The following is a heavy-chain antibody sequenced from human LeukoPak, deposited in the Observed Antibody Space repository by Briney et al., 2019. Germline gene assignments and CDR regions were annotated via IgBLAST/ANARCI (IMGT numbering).Heavy chain of an antibody. CDR2: ITNSGENT. Sequence: PGGSLRLSCEASGFSFPYGMSWVRQAPGKGLEWVSGITNSGENTYYADSVKGRFTISRDNSKNTLYLQMNSLRAEDTAVYFCASRDSGDYPYFDYWGQGALVTVSS. CDR1: GFSFPYG. D-gene: IGHD4-17*01. V-gene: IGHV3-23*01. J-gene: IGHJ4*02. CDR3: ASRDSGDYPYFDY.